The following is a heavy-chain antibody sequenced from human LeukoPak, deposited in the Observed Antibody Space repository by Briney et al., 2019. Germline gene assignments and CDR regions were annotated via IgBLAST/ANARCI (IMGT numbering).Heavy chain of an antibody. CDR2: INPSGGST. Sequence: ASVKVSCKASGYTFTSYYMNWVRQAPGQGLEWMGIINPSGGSTNYAQKFQGRVTMTRDTSISTAYMELSRLRSDDTAVYYCARAAYYDILTGDFFDYWGQGTLVTVSS. D-gene: IGHD3-9*01. V-gene: IGHV1-46*01. CDR1: GYTFTSYY. J-gene: IGHJ4*02. CDR3: ARAAYYDILTGDFFDY.